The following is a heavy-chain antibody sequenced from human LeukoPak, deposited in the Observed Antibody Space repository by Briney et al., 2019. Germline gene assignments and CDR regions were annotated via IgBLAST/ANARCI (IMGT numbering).Heavy chain of an antibody. V-gene: IGHV4-59*01. D-gene: IGHD3-10*01. CDR2: IYYSGST. CDR1: GGSISSYY. J-gene: IGHJ6*02. CDR3: ARETVVRGRDPYYYYYGMDV. Sequence: SETLSLTCTVSGGSISSYYWSWIRQPPGKGLEWIGYIYYSGSTNYNPSLKSRVTISVDTSKNQFSLKLSSVTAADTAVYYCARETVVRGRDPYYYYYGMDVWGQGTTVTVS.